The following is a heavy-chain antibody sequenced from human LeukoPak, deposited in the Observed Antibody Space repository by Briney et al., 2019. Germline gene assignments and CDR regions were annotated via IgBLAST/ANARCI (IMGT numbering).Heavy chain of an antibody. Sequence: GASVKVSCKASGGTFSSYPFTRVRQAPGQGLEWMGWINPNSGGTNYAQKFQGRVTMTRDTSISTAYMELSRLRSDDTAVYYCARIRIAAAGWFDPWGQGTLVTVSS. D-gene: IGHD6-13*01. CDR3: ARIRIAAAGWFDP. CDR2: INPNSGGT. J-gene: IGHJ5*02. V-gene: IGHV1-2*02. CDR1: GGTFSSYP.